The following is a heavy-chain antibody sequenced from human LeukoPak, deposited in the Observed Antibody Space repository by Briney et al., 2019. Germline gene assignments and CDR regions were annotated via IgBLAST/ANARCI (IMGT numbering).Heavy chain of an antibody. V-gene: IGHV3-23*01. Sequence: PGGSLRLSCAASGFTFSSYAMSWVRQAPGKGLEWVSAISGSGGSTYYADSVKGRFTISRDNSKNTLYLQMNSLRAEDTAVYYCAKGSMIWELLPSSYWGQGTLVTVSS. CDR2: ISGSGGST. CDR1: GFTFSSYA. D-gene: IGHD1-26*01. CDR3: AKGSMIWELLPSSY. J-gene: IGHJ4*02.